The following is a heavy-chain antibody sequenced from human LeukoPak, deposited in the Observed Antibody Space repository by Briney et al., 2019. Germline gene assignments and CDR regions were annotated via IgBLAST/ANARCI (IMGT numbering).Heavy chain of an antibody. D-gene: IGHD3-10*01. V-gene: IGHV3-74*01. J-gene: IGHJ4*02. CDR1: GFTFRDYW. CDR3: ARESYYGLGSYSY. CDR2: IDSDATST. Sequence: PGGSLRLSCAASGFTFRDYWMHWVCQAPGKGLMWVSHIDSDATSTYYTDSVKGRFTISRDNAKNTVYLQMNSLRAEDTAIYYCARESYYGLGSYSYWGQGTLVTVSS.